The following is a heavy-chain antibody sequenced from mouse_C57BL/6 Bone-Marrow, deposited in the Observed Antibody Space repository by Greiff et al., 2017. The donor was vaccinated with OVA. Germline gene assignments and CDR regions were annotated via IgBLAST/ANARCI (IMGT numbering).Heavy chain of an antibody. CDR2: ISSGGSYN. D-gene: IGHD2-1*01. CDR3: ARLYYGNFYFDY. CDR1: GFTFSSYG. Sequence: DVLLVESGGDLVKPGGSLKLSCAASGFTFSSYGMSWVRQTPDKRLEWVATISSGGSYNYYPDSVKGRFTISRDNAKNTLSLQMSSLKSEYTAKYYCARLYYGNFYFDYWGQGTTLTVSS. J-gene: IGHJ2*01. V-gene: IGHV5-6*01.